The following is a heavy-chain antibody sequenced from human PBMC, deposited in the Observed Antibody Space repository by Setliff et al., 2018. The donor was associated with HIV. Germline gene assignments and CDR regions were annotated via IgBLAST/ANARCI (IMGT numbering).Heavy chain of an antibody. CDR2: VIPVFGTG. Sequence: PSVQVSSQVSAGTFRDYAVTWVRQAPGQGLEWMGGVIPVFGTGNYAQKFQGRVTITPDESTRTAYMELRSLRSEETAVYYCARVPSHFVQEGYFDDWGQGTRVTVSS. D-gene: IGHD3-3*02. J-gene: IGHJ4*01. CDR3: ARVPSHFVQEGYFDD. CDR1: AGTFRDYA. V-gene: IGHV1-69*01.